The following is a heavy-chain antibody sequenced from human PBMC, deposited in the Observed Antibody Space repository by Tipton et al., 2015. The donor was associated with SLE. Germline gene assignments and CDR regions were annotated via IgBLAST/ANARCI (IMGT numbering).Heavy chain of an antibody. V-gene: IGHV4-39*07. D-gene: IGHD2-8*01. J-gene: IGHJ4*02. CDR2: IHHDGGT. Sequence: TLSLTCSVSGGSISSGGYYWSWIRQSPGKGLEWIGSIHHDGGTYYNPSLKSRVTMSVDTTKSQFSLNLKSVTATDTAVYYCTKDYYKWSRDYWGQGALATVSS. CDR1: GGSISSGGYY. CDR3: TKDYYKWSRDY.